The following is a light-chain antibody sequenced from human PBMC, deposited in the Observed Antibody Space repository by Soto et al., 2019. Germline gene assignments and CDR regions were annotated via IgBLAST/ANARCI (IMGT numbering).Light chain of an antibody. Sequence: EIVLTQSPGTLSLSPGERATLSCRASQSLSSSYLAWYQQKPAQAPRLLIYGASSRATGIPDRFSGSGSGTDFTLTLSRLEPEDFAVYYCQQYGSSPRTFGQGTKVEIK. V-gene: IGKV3-20*01. J-gene: IGKJ1*01. CDR2: GAS. CDR1: QSLSSSY. CDR3: QQYGSSPRT.